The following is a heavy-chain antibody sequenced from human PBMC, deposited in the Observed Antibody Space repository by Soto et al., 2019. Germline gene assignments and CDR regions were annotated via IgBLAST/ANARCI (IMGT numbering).Heavy chain of an antibody. CDR3: ARVGEYSGYENWFAP. CDR2: ISSSSTI. CDR1: GFTFSGCI. V-gene: IGHV3-48*02. J-gene: IGHJ5*02. Sequence: GGALRLSCAASGFTFSGCIMNWVRQAPGKGLEWVSYISSSSTIYYADSVKGRFTISRDNAKNSLYLQMNSLRDEDTAVYYCARVGEYSGYENWFAPWGQGTLVTVSS. D-gene: IGHD5-12*01.